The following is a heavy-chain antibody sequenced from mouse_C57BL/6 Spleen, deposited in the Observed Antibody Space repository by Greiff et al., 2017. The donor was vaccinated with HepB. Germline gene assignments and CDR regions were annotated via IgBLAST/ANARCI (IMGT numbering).Heavy chain of an antibody. J-gene: IGHJ2*01. CDR1: GYTFTSYW. D-gene: IGHD1-1*01. V-gene: IGHV1-72*01. CDR3: ARALSITTVAPGY. Sequence: QVQLQQPGAELVKPGASVKLSCKASGYTFTSYWMHWVKQRPGRGLEWIGRIDPNSGGTKYNEKFKSKATLTVDKPSSTAYMQLSSLTSGDSAVYYCARALSITTVAPGYWGQGTTLTVSS. CDR2: IDPNSGGT.